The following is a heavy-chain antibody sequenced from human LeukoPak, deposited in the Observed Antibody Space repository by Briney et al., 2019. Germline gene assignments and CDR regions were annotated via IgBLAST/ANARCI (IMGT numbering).Heavy chain of an antibody. CDR2: ISYDGSNK. CDR1: GFTFSSYA. D-gene: IGHD3-10*01. CDR3: ARDRRPRYYGSGSYYNVLFDNWFDP. Sequence: GGSLRLSCAASGFTFSSYAMHWVRQAPGKGLEWVAVISYDGSNKYYADSVKGRFTISRDNSKNTLYLQMNSLRAEDTAVYYCARDRRPRYYGSGSYYNVLFDNWFDPWGQGTLVTVSS. J-gene: IGHJ5*02. V-gene: IGHV3-30*04.